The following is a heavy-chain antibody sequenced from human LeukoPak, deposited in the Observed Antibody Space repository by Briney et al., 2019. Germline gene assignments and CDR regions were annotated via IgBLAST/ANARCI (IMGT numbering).Heavy chain of an antibody. CDR3: ARFSRLGYCSSTSCYHCFDY. J-gene: IGHJ4*02. D-gene: IGHD2-2*01. V-gene: IGHV4-34*01. CDR2: INHSGST. CDR1: GGSFSGYY. Sequence: SETLSLTCAVYGGSFSGYYWSWIRQPPGKGLEWIGEINHSGSTNYNPSLKSRVTISVDTSKNQFSLKLSSVTAADTAVYYCARFSRLGYCSSTSCYHCFDYWGQGTLVTVSS.